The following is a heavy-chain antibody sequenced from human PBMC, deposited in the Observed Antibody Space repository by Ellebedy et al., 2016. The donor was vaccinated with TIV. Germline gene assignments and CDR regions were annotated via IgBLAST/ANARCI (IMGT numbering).Heavy chain of an antibody. CDR2: IIPIFGTA. Sequence: SVKVSCXASGGTFSSYAISWVRQAPGQGLEWMGGIIPIFGTANYAQKFQGRVTITADESTSTAYMELSSLRSEDTAVYYCHTWIQLPDAFDIWGQGTMVTVSS. CDR3: HTWIQLPDAFDI. CDR1: GGTFSSYA. V-gene: IGHV1-69*13. D-gene: IGHD5-18*01. J-gene: IGHJ3*02.